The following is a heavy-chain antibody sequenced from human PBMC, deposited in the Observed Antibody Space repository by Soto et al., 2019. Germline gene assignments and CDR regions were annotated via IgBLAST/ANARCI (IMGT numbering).Heavy chain of an antibody. CDR1: GGSFSGYY. Sequence: SETLSLTCAVSGGSFSGYYWSWIRQSPGKGLEWIGDINHSGGTNYNPSLKSRVTISGDTSRSQFSLRLSSVTAADTPGYYCARGLRIYANFWHGYYYFESWGLGTLVT. CDR2: INHSGGT. D-gene: IGHD2-21*01. CDR3: ARGLRIYANFWHGYYYFES. V-gene: IGHV4-34*01. J-gene: IGHJ4*02.